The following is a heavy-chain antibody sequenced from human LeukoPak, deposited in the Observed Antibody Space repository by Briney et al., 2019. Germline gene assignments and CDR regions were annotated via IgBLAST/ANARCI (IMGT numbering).Heavy chain of an antibody. CDR1: GFTVSSNY. CDR2: IYSGGST. J-gene: IGHJ4*02. CDR3: AKDSFPAGHNWNNYYFDY. D-gene: IGHD1/OR15-1a*01. Sequence: GGSLRLSCAASGFTVSSNYMSWVRQAPGKGLEWVSVIYSGGSTYYADSVKGRFTISRDNSKNTLYLQMNSLRAEDTAVYYCAKDSFPAGHNWNNYYFDYWGQGTLVTVSS. V-gene: IGHV3-53*05.